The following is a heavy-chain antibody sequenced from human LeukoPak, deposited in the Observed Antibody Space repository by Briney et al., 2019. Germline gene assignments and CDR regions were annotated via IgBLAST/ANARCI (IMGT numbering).Heavy chain of an antibody. J-gene: IGHJ4*02. CDR1: GGTFSSYA. Sequence: ASVKVSCKASGGTFSSYAISWVRQAPGQGLEWMGGIIPIFGTANYAQKFQGRVTITADKSTSTAYMELSSLRSEDTAVYYCARDNSYYYGSGPHYWGQGTLVTVSS. D-gene: IGHD3-10*01. CDR3: ARDNSYYYGSGPHY. V-gene: IGHV1-69*06. CDR2: IIPIFGTA.